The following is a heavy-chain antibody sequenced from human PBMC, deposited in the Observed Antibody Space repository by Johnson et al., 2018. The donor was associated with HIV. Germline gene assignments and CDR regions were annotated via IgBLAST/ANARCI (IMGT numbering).Heavy chain of an antibody. CDR3: ARADWNHGDNVRGLLGLRWAM. CDR2: ISYDGSNK. J-gene: IGHJ1*01. V-gene: IGHV3-30*03. CDR1: GFTFSSYA. Sequence: QVQLVESGGGLVQPGGSLRLSCAASGFTFSSYAMSWVRQAPGKGLEWVAVISYDGSNKYYADSVKGRFTISRDNSKNTLYLQMNSLRAEDTAVYYCARADWNHGDNVRGLLGLRWAMWG. D-gene: IGHD1-1*01.